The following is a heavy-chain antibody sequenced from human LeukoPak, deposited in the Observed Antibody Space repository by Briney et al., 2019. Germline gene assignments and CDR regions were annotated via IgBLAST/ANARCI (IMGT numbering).Heavy chain of an antibody. CDR2: ISSSSSTI. CDR1: GFTLSSYS. J-gene: IGHJ4*02. Sequence: GGSLRLSCAASGFTLSSYSMNWVRQAPGKGLEWVSYISSSSSTIYYADSVKGRFTISRDNAKNSLYLQMNSLRAEDTAVYYCATPRGVYCSSTSCTDYWGQGTLVTVSS. CDR3: ATPRGVYCSSTSCTDY. V-gene: IGHV3-48*01. D-gene: IGHD2-2*01.